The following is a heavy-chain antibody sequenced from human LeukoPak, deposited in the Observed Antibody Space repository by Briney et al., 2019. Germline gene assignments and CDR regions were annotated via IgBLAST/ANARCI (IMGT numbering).Heavy chain of an antibody. Sequence: SVKVSCKASGGTFSSYAISWVRQAPGQGLEWMGGIIPIVGTANYAQKFQGRVTITTDESTSTAYMELSSLRSEDTAVYYCERGGHYDFWDLVDVWGKGTTVTVSS. J-gene: IGHJ6*04. CDR1: GGTFSSYA. CDR2: IIPIVGTA. CDR3: ERGGHYDFWDLVDV. V-gene: IGHV1-69*05. D-gene: IGHD3-3*01.